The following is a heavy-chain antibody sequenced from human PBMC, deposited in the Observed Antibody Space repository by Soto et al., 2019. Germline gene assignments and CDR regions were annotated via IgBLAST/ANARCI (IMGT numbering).Heavy chain of an antibody. CDR3: ARGGVVPAAIDY. V-gene: IGHV4-34*01. D-gene: IGHD2-2*02. CDR1: GGSFSGYY. Sequence: QVQLQQWGAGLLKPSETLSLTCAVYGGSFSGYYWSWIRQPPVKGLEWIGEINHSGSTNYNPSLKSGVTISVDTSKNQCCLKLSSVTAADTAVYYCARGGVVPAAIDYWGQGTLVTVSS. J-gene: IGHJ4*02. CDR2: INHSGST.